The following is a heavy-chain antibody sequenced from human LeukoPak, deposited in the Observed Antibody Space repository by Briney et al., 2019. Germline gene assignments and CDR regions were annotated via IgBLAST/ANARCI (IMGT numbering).Heavy chain of an antibody. D-gene: IGHD3-10*01. CDR1: GGSISSYY. V-gene: IGHV4-59*08. J-gene: IGHJ4*02. CDR2: IYYSGST. Sequence: SETLSLTCTVSGGSISSYYWSWIRQPPGKGLEWIGYIYYSGSTNYNPSLKSRVTISVDTSKNQFSLKLSSVTAADTAVYYRARTLWFGDSAYYYFDYWGQGTLVTVSS. CDR3: ARTLWFGDSAYYYFDY.